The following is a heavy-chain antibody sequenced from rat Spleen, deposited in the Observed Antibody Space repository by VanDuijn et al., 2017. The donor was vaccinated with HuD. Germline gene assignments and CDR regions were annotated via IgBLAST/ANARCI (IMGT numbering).Heavy chain of an antibody. V-gene: IGHV5S23*01. J-gene: IGHJ2*01. CDR1: GFTFSNYD. Sequence: EVQLVESGAGLVQPGRSLKLSCAASGFTFSNYDMAWVRQAPTMGLEWVASISSGGGNTYYRDSVKGRFTPSRNNAKSTLYLQMDSLRSEETATYYCAREVSFDYWGQGVMVTVSS. CDR3: AREVSFDY. CDR2: ISSGGGNT.